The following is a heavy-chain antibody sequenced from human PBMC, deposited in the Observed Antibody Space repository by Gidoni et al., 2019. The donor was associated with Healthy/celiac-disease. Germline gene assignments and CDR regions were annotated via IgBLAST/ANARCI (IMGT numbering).Heavy chain of an antibody. CDR3: ARDLYSSGWSD. Sequence: QVQLVECGGGLVKPGGSLRLSCAASGFTFSDYYLSWTRQAPGQGLEWVSYISSSSSYTNYADSGKDRFTISRDNAKNSLYLQMNSLRAEDTAVYYCARDLYSSGWSDWGQGTLVTVSS. D-gene: IGHD6-19*01. V-gene: IGHV3-11*05. J-gene: IGHJ4*02. CDR2: ISSSSSYT. CDR1: GFTFSDYY.